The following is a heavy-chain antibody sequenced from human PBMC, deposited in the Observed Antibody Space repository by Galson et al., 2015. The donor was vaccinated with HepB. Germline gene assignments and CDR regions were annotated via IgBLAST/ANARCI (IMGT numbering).Heavy chain of an antibody. D-gene: IGHD2-2*01. J-gene: IGHJ6*02. Sequence: LSLTCAVYGGSFSGYYWSWIRQPPGKGLEWIGEINHSGSTNYNPSLKSRVTISVDTSKNQFSLKLSSVTAADTAVYYCARGTYCSSTSCYEGVEVGGMDVWGQGTTVTVSS. V-gene: IGHV4-34*01. CDR3: ARGTYCSSTSCYEGVEVGGMDV. CDR2: INHSGST. CDR1: GGSFSGYY.